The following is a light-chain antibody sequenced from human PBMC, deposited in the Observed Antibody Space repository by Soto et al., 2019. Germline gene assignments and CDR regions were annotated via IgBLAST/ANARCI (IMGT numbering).Light chain of an antibody. CDR2: VTS. CDR3: QHFKNRPPKYT. V-gene: IGKV3-15*01. CDR1: QSVSSN. Sequence: EIVMTQSPATLSVSPGERATLSCRASQSVSSNLAGYQQKPGQAPRLLIYVTSTRATGIPARFSGSGSGTEFTLTLSSLQSEDFAVYYYQHFKNRPPKYTFRQGTRLEIK. J-gene: IGKJ2*01.